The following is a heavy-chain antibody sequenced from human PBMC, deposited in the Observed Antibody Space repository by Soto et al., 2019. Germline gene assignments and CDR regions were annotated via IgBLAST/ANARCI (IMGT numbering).Heavy chain of an antibody. Sequence: SETLSLTCTVSGGSISSYYWSWIRQPPGKGLEWIGYIYYSGSTNYNPSLKSRVTISVDTSKNQFSLKLSSVTAADTAVYYCARDGYYYGSGSYLYWYFDLWGRGTLVTVSS. CDR3: ARDGYYYGSGSYLYWYFDL. D-gene: IGHD3-10*01. CDR1: GGSISSYY. J-gene: IGHJ2*01. V-gene: IGHV4-59*01. CDR2: IYYSGST.